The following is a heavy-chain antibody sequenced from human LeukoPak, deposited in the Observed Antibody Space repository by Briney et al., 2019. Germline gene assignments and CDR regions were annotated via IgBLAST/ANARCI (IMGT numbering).Heavy chain of an antibody. D-gene: IGHD2-2*01. J-gene: IGHJ4*02. V-gene: IGHV3-53*01. CDR1: GFTVSSKH. Sequence: GGSLRLSCAASGFTVSSKHMTWVRRAPGKGLEWVSVVYSGGTTYYADSVKGRFTISKDNSNNTLYLQMNSLRAEDTDVYYCTSRVVVPAAISDYWGQGALVTVSS. CDR3: TSRVVVPAAISDY. CDR2: VYSGGTT.